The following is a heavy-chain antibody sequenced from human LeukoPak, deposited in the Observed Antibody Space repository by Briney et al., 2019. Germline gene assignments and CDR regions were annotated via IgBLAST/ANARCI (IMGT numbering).Heavy chain of an antibody. J-gene: IGHJ5*02. CDR2: INPNSGGT. Sequence: GASVKVSCKASGYTFTGYYMHWVRQAPGQGLEWMGWINPNSGGTNCAQKFQGRVTMTRDTSISTAYMELSRLRSDDTAVYYCARGCPSSSGPNWFDPWGQGTLVTVSS. D-gene: IGHD6-6*01. CDR1: GYTFTGYY. CDR3: ARGCPSSSGPNWFDP. V-gene: IGHV1-2*02.